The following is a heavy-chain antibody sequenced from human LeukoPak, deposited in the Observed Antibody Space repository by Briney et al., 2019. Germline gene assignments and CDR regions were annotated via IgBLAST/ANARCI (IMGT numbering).Heavy chain of an antibody. Sequence: KSSETLSLTCTVSGGSISSYYWSWIRQPPGKGLEWIGYIYYSGSTNYNPSLKSRVTISVDTSKNQFSLKLSSVTAADTAVYYCARLNVLNNSVLHHFDRWGQGTLVTVSS. D-gene: IGHD1/OR15-1a*01. CDR1: GGSISSYY. V-gene: IGHV4-59*08. CDR3: ARLNVLNNSVLHHFDR. J-gene: IGHJ4*02. CDR2: IYYSGST.